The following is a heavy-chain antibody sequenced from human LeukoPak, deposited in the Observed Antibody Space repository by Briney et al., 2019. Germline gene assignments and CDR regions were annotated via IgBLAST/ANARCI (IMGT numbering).Heavy chain of an antibody. Sequence: GGSLRLSCVVSGFSLSNYAMSWVRQAPGKGLEWVSYIGERGGSTTYADSVKGRFTISRDNSLNTVFLQMNSLRAEDTAVYFCAKRGVVIRVFLVGFHKEAYYFDSWGQGALVTVSS. V-gene: IGHV3-23*01. D-gene: IGHD3-10*01. CDR2: IGERGGST. CDR3: AKRGVVIRVFLVGFHKEAYYFDS. J-gene: IGHJ4*02. CDR1: GFSLSNYA.